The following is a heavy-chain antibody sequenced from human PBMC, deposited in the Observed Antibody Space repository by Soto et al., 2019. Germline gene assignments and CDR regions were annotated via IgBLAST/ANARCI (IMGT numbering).Heavy chain of an antibody. CDR2: ISYDGSNK. D-gene: IGHD4-4*01. J-gene: IGHJ3*02. Sequence: QSGGSLRLSCAASGFTFSSYGMHWVRQAPGKGLEWVAVISYDGSNKYYADSVKGRFTISRDNSKNTLYLRMNSLRTEDTAVYYCAKDIRDGYSHDAFDIWGQGTMVTVSS. CDR1: GFTFSSYG. V-gene: IGHV3-30*18. CDR3: AKDIRDGYSHDAFDI.